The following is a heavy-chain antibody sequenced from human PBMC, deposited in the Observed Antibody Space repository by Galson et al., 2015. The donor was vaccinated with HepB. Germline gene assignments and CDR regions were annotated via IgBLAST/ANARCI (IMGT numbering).Heavy chain of an antibody. V-gene: IGHV2-70*11. CDR1: RFSLSTSGMC. J-gene: IGHJ6*02. Sequence: PALVKPTQTLTLTCTFSRFSLSTSGMCVSWIRQPLGKALEWLARIDWDDDKYYSTSLKTRLTISKDTSKNQVVLTMTNMDPVDTATYHCARNTMVRGVMGGQYYYGMDVWGQGTTVTVSS. CDR2: IDWDDDK. D-gene: IGHD3-10*01. CDR3: ARNTMVRGVMGGQYYYGMDV.